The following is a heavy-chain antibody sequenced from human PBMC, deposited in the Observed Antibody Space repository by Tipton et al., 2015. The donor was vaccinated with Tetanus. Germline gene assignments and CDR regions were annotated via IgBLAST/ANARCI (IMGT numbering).Heavy chain of an antibody. V-gene: IGHV3-23*01. Sequence: SLSLSCAASGFTFSNYAMSWVRQAPGKGLEWVSIISGSGGGTYYADSVKGRFTISRDNSKNTLYLQMHSLGAEDTARYYCAKATPDYTYHDMDVWGKGTTVTVSS. CDR2: ISGSGGGT. CDR3: AKATPDYTYHDMDV. J-gene: IGHJ6*03. CDR1: GFTFSNYA.